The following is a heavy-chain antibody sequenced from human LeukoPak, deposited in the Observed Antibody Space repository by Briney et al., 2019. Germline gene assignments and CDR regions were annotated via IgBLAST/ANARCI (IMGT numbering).Heavy chain of an antibody. CDR3: ARQRSDYSIFDD. CDR1: GFSVSSSY. V-gene: IGHV3-53*01. CDR2: FYRGETT. D-gene: IGHD6-25*01. J-gene: IGHJ4*02. Sequence: GGSLRLSCAASGFSVSSSYMSWVRQAPGKGLEWVSAFYRGETTYYADSVKGRFTISRDISRNTLYLQMNSLRAEDTAVYYCARQRSDYSIFDDWDQGTLVTVSS.